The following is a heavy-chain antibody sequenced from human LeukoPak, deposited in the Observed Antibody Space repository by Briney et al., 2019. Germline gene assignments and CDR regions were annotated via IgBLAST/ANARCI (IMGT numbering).Heavy chain of an antibody. CDR1: GFTFGDYA. Sequence: GGSLRLSCTASGFTFGDYAMSWFRQAPGKGLEWVGFIRSKAYGGTTEYAASVKGRFTISRDDSKSIAYLQMNSLKTEDTAVYYCTRDEDQLLLIYYYGMDVWGQGTTVTVSS. D-gene: IGHD2-2*01. CDR3: TRDEDQLLLIYYYGMDV. V-gene: IGHV3-49*03. J-gene: IGHJ6*02. CDR2: IRSKAYGGTT.